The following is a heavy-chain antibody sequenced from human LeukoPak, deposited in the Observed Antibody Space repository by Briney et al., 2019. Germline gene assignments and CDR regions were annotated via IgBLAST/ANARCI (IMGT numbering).Heavy chain of an antibody. CDR1: GGSFSGYY. V-gene: IGHV4-34*01. D-gene: IGHD6-19*01. CDR3: ARGSGWYALHY. Sequence: SETLSLTCAVYGGSFSGYYWSWIRQPPGKGLEWIGEINHSGSINYNPSLKSRVTISVDTSKNQFSLKLSSVTAADTAVYYCARGSGWYALHYWGQGTLVTVSS. CDR2: INHSGSI. J-gene: IGHJ4*02.